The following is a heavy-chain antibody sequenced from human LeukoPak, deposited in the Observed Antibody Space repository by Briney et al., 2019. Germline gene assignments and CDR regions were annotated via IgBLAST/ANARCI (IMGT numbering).Heavy chain of an antibody. V-gene: IGHV3-53*04. CDR3: ARVRPWVFDY. CDR1: GVTVSGYW. CDR2: IYIGDNP. J-gene: IGHJ4*02. Sequence: GGSLRLSCAAFGVTVSGYWMNWVRPAPGKGLEWVSIIYIGDNPHYADSVKGRFTISRHNSKNTLYLQMNNLRAEDTAVYYCARVRPWVFDYWGQGTLVTVSS.